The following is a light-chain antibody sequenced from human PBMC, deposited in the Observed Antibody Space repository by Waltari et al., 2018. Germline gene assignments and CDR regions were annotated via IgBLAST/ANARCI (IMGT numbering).Light chain of an antibody. CDR1: SSNIGSNP. J-gene: IGLJ2*01. CDR2: SNN. V-gene: IGLV1-44*01. Sequence: QSVLTQPPSASGTPGQRVTISCSGSSSNIGSNPVTWYQQLPGAAPKLRVYSNNQRPSGVPARFSGSKSGTSASLAISGVQSEDEADYYCAAWDDSLNGVVFGGGTKLTVL. CDR3: AAWDDSLNGVV.